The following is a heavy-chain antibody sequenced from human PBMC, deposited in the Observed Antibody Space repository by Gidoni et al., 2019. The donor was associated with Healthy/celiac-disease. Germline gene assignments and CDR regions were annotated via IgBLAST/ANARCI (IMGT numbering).Heavy chain of an antibody. V-gene: IGHV3-48*03. CDR1: GFTFSSYQ. CDR2: ISSSGSSI. Sequence: EVQLVESGGGLVQPGGSLRLSCAASGFTFSSYQMNWVRQAPGKGLEWVSYISSSGSSISYADSVKGRFTISRDNAKNSLYLQMNSLRAEDTAVYYCARTVHYGVEMNWFDPWGQGSLVTVSS. J-gene: IGHJ5*02. D-gene: IGHD4-17*01. CDR3: ARTVHYGVEMNWFDP.